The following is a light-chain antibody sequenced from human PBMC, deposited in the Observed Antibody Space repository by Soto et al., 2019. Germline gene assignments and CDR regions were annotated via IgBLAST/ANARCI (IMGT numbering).Light chain of an antibody. V-gene: IGKV1-5*01. Sequence: DIQMTQSPSTLSASVGDRVTITCRASQRISSWLAWYQQKPGKAPKLLIYDASSLESGVPSRFSGSGSGTEFTLTISSLQPDDFASYYCQPLCTFGQGTPLEIK. CDR2: DAS. CDR3: QPLCT. CDR1: QRISSW. J-gene: IGKJ2*02.